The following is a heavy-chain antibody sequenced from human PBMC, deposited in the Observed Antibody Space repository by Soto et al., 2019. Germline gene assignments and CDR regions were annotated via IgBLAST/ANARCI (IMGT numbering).Heavy chain of an antibody. J-gene: IGHJ4*02. Sequence: QVQLQESGPGLVKPSGTLSLTCAVSGVSISSHDWWTWVRQPPGKGLEGIGESHQSGTTNYNSSLESRVTVSVDKSNNPFSLTLSSVTLADTAVYYCATRDSGRFYWGQGPLVTVSS. CDR1: GVSISSHDW. D-gene: IGHD6-13*01. CDR3: ATRDSGRFY. V-gene: IGHV4-4*02. CDR2: SHQSGTT.